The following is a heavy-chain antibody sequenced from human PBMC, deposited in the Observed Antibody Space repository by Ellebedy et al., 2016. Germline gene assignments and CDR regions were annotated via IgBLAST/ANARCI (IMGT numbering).Heavy chain of an antibody. CDR3: AREMTYYEDDTAHTYAQFSWFDP. V-gene: IGHV3-20*01. CDR2: INWNGEST. J-gene: IGHJ5*02. Sequence: GGSLRLSCAASGFTFDDYGMSWVRQVPGKGLEWVSGINWNGESTSYADSVRGRFTISRDNAGHSLFLQLNNLRTEDTALYHCAREMTYYEDDTAHTYAQFSWFDPWGHGTLVTVSS. CDR1: GFTFDDYG. D-gene: IGHD3-3*01.